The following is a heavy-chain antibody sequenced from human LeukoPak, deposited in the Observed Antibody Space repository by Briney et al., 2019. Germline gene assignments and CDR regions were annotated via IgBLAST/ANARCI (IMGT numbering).Heavy chain of an antibody. CDR3: ARRVGSSSGYSFDY. CDR1: GYTFTDYY. J-gene: IGHJ4*02. CDR2: INPNSGGT. Sequence: ASVKVSCKASGYTFTDYYIHWVRQRQAPAQGHEWMGRINPNSGGTNYAQKFQGRVTMTRDTSISTAYMELSSLSSDDTAVYFCARRVGSSSGYSFDYWGQGTLVTVSS. V-gene: IGHV1-2*06. D-gene: IGHD5-12*01.